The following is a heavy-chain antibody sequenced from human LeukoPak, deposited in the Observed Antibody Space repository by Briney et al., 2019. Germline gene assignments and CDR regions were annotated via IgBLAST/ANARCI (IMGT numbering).Heavy chain of an antibody. J-gene: IGHJ2*01. V-gene: IGHV4-59*01. CDR2: ISYSGST. Sequence: SETLSLTWTVSGVSISTYSWSWIRQPPGKGLEWIGYISYSGSTSYNPSLRSRVTISVDTSKDQFSLKLSSVTAADTAVYYCATDGNFDLWGCGTLVTVSS. D-gene: IGHD1-26*01. CDR3: ATDGNFDL. CDR1: GVSISTYS.